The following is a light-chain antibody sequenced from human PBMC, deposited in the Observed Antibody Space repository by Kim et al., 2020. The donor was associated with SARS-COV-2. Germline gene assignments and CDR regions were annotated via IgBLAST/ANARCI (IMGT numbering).Light chain of an antibody. CDR2: GAS. V-gene: IGKV3-20*01. CDR1: QSVSSSY. J-gene: IGKJ4*01. CDR3: QQYGSSLT. Sequence: LSPGGRATLSCRASQSVSSSYLAWYQQKPGQAPRLRIYGASSRATGVPDRFSGSWSGTDFTLTISRLEPEDFAVYYCQQYGSSLTVGGGTKVDIK.